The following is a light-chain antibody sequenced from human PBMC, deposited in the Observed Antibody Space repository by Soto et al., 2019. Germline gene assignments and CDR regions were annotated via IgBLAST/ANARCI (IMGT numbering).Light chain of an antibody. CDR3: QQYNSYSMYT. V-gene: IGKV1-5*01. CDR2: DAS. Sequence: DIPMTQSPSTLSSSVGDRVTITCRASQSISSWLVWYQQRPGKAPKILLYDASFLESGVPSRFTGSVSGTEFTLTISILKRDHFAAYDGQQYNSYSMYTFVQGPKLEIK. J-gene: IGKJ2*01. CDR1: QSISSW.